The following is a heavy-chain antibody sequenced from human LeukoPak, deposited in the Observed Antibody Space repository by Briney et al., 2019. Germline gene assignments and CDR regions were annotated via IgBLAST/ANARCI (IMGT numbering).Heavy chain of an antibody. CDR2: ISSSSSYI. V-gene: IGHV3-21*01. D-gene: IGHD2-2*01. CDR1: GFTFSSYS. CDR3: AREAEDIVVVPAAMDYYYYGMDV. J-gene: IGHJ6*02. Sequence: PGGSLRLSCAASGFTFSSYSMNWVRQAPGKGLEWVSSISSSSSYIYYADSVMGRFTISGDNAKNSLYLQMNSLRAEDTAVYYCAREAEDIVVVPAAMDYYYYGMDVWGQGTTVTASS.